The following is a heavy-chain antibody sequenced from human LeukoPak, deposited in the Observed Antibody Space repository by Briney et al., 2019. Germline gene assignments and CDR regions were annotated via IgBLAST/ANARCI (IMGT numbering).Heavy chain of an antibody. CDR2: ISYDGSNK. CDR1: GFTFSSYA. V-gene: IGHV3-30*01. J-gene: IGHJ4*02. CDR3: AREAPYSSSLKGGLDY. D-gene: IGHD6-13*01. Sequence: PGGSLRLSCAASGFTFSSYAMHWVRQAPGKGPEWVAVISYDGSNKYYADSVKGRFTISRDNSKNTLYLQMNSLRAEDTAVYYCAREAPYSSSLKGGLDYGAQGTLVTVPS.